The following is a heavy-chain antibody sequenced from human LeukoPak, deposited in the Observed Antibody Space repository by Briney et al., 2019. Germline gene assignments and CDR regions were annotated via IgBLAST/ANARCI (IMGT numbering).Heavy chain of an antibody. CDR3: ARAYSSSWYGFDY. D-gene: IGHD6-13*01. Sequence: PSETLSLTCAVYGGSFSGYYWSWIRQPPGKGLEWIGEINHSGSTNYNPSLKSRVTISVDTSKNQFSLKLSSVTAADTAVYYCARAYSSSWYGFDYWGQGTLVTVSS. V-gene: IGHV4-34*01. CDR1: GGSFSGYY. J-gene: IGHJ4*02. CDR2: INHSGST.